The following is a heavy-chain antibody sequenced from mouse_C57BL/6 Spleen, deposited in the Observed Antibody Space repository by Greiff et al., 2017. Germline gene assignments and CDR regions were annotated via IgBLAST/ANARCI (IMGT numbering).Heavy chain of an antibody. V-gene: IGHV5-12*01. CDR3: ARRGTSYAMDY. CDR1: GFPFSDYY. J-gene: IGHJ4*01. CDR2: ISNGGGST. Sequence: EVQGVESGGGLVQPGGSLKLSCAPSGFPFSDYYMYWVRQTPEKRLEWVAYISNGGGSTYYPDTVKGRFTISRDNAKNTLYLQMSRLKSEDTAMYYCARRGTSYAMDYWGQGTSVTVSS.